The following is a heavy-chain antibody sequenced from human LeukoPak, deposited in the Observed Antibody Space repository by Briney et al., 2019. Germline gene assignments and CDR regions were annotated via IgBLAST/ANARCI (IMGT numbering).Heavy chain of an antibody. CDR1: GASFSSYA. CDR2: IIPIFGTP. Sequence: SLTVSCTASGASFSSYAISWVRQAPGQGLEWMGRIIPIFGTPNYAQRFQGRVTITADIVSSTAYMEVNNLTSEDTAVYFCAKQGALRQDYYMDVWGNGTTVTVSS. V-gene: IGHV1-69*06. J-gene: IGHJ6*03. CDR3: AKQGALRQDYYMDV.